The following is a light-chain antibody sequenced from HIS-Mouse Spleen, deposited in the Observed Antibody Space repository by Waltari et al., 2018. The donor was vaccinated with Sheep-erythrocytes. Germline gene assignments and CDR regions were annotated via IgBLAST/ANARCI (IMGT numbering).Light chain of an antibody. CDR2: EVS. V-gene: IGLV2-14*01. Sequence: QSALTQPASVSGSPGQSITISCTGTSSAAGGYNYFSWYQQHPGKAPKLMIYEVSNRPSGVSNRFSGSKSGNTASLTISGLQAEDEADYYCSSYTSSITLVVFGGGTKLTVL. J-gene: IGLJ2*01. CDR3: SSYTSSITLVV. CDR1: SSAAGGYNY.